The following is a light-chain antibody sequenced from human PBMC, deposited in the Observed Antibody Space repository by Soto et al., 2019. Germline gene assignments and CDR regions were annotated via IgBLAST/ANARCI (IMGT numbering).Light chain of an antibody. CDR2: YTS. V-gene: IGKV3-11*01. J-gene: IGKJ1*01. Sequence: EIVLTQSPGTLSLSPGERATLSCRASQSVSSDLAWYQQKPGQAPRLLIYYTSTRATGFPARFSGSGSGTDFTLTISSLEPEDFAVYYCQQRSNWPRTFGQGTKVDIK. CDR3: QQRSNWPRT. CDR1: QSVSSD.